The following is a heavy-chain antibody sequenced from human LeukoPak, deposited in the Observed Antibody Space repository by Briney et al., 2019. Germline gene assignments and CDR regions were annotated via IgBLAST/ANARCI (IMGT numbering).Heavy chain of an antibody. D-gene: IGHD2-21*02. Sequence: GASVKVSCKASGYTFTSYDINCVRQATGHGLGWMGWMNPNSGNTGYAQKFQGRVTMTRNTSISTAYMELSSLRSEDAAVYYCASSSCGGDCPWTYNWFDPWGQGTLVTVSS. CDR1: GYTFTSYD. CDR3: ASSSCGGDCPWTYNWFDP. CDR2: MNPNSGNT. J-gene: IGHJ5*02. V-gene: IGHV1-8*01.